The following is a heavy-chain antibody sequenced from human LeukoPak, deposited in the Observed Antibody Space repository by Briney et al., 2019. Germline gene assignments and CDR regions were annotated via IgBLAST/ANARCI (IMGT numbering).Heavy chain of an antibody. CDR1: GFTFSSYG. CDR3: LRDIEF. D-gene: IGHD2-15*01. CDR2: ISYDGSNK. J-gene: IGHJ4*02. V-gene: IGHV3-30*03. Sequence: GGSLRLSCAASGFTFSSYGMHWLRQAPGKGLEWVAVISYDGSNKYYADSVKGRFTISRDNSKNTMYLQMNSLRAEDTAVYYCLRDIEFGGQGILVTVSS.